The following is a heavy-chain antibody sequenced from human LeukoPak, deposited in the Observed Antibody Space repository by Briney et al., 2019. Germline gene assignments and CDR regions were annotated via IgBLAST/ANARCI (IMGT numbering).Heavy chain of an antibody. Sequence: SETLSLTCTVPGGSISSYYWSWIRQPPGKGLEWIGYIYYSGSTNYNPSLKSRVTISVDTSKNQFSLKLSSVTAADTAVYYCARHTRESNYDFWSGYWNWFDPWGQGTLVTVSS. CDR1: GGSISSYY. CDR3: ARHTRESNYDFWSGYWNWFDP. D-gene: IGHD3-3*01. V-gene: IGHV4-59*08. CDR2: IYYSGST. J-gene: IGHJ5*02.